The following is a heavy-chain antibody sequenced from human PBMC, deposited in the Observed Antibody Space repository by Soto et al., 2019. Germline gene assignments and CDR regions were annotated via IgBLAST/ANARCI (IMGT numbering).Heavy chain of an antibody. CDR2: IYWDDDK. D-gene: IGHD2-15*01. CDR3: AHSRVDVVVVAASRWYFDL. J-gene: IGHJ2*01. CDR1: GFSLSTSGVG. V-gene: IGHV2-5*02. Sequence: QITLKESGPTLVKPTQTLTLTCTFSGFSLSTSGVGVGWIRQPPGKALEWLALIYWDDDKRYSPSLKSRLTITKDSSKNQVVLTRTNMDPVDTATYYCAHSRVDVVVVAASRWYFDLWGRGTLVTVSS.